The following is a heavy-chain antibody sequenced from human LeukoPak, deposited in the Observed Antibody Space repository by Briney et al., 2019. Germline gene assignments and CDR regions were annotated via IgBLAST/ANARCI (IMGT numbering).Heavy chain of an antibody. V-gene: IGHV1-2*02. D-gene: IGHD6-13*01. CDR2: INPKTGTA. J-gene: IGHJ3*02. Sequence: GASVKVSCKASGYTFTGYSIYWVRQTPGQKLEWMGWINPKTGTANSAQKFQGRVTMTRDTSISTAYMELSRLRSDDTAVYYCARRQELPTNRGGDAFDIWGQGTMVTVSS. CDR1: GYTFTGYS. CDR3: ARRQELPTNRGGDAFDI.